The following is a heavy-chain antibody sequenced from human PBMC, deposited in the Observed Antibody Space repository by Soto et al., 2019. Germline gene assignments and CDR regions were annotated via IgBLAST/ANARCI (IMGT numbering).Heavy chain of an antibody. D-gene: IGHD6-25*01. V-gene: IGHV1-8*01. CDR2: MNPNSGNT. CDR1: GYTFTSYD. J-gene: IGHJ4*02. Sequence: ASVKVSCKASGYTFTSYDINWLRQATGQGLEWMGWMNPNSGNTGYAEKFKGRVTMTGNTSISTAYMELSSLRSEDTGVCYCARDSGGLDYWGQGTLVTVSS. CDR3: ARDSGGLDY.